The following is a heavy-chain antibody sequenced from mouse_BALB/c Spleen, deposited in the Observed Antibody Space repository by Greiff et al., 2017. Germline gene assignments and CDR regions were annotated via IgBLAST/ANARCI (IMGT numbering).Heavy chain of an antibody. CDR2: IYPGSGST. J-gene: IGHJ4*01. D-gene: IGHD1-1*02. CDR3: TRWCRYAMDY. CDR1: GYTFTSYW. V-gene: IGHV1S22*01. Sequence: LKQPGSELVRPGASVKLSCKASGYTFTSYWMHWVKQRPGQGLEWIGNIYPGSGSTNYDEKFKSKATLTVDTSSSTAYMQLSSLTSEDSAVYYCTRWCRYAMDYWGQGTSVTVSS.